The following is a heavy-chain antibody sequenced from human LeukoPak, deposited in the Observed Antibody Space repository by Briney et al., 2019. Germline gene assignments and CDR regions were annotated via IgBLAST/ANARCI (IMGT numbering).Heavy chain of an antibody. D-gene: IGHD1-26*01. Sequence: ASVTVSCKASGYTFTSYYIHWVRQAPGQGLEWMGIINPSGGSTSYAQIFQGRVTMTRDTSTSTVYMELSSLRSEDTAVYYCARDRELRNYFDYWGQGTLVTVSS. J-gene: IGHJ4*02. CDR2: INPSGGST. CDR3: ARDRELRNYFDY. CDR1: GYTFTSYY. V-gene: IGHV1-46*01.